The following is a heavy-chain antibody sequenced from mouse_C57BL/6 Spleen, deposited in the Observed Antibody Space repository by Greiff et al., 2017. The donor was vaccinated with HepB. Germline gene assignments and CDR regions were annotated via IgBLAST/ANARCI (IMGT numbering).Heavy chain of an antibody. CDR2: ISSGSSTI. Sequence: EVMLVESGGGLVKPGGSLKLSCAASGFTFSDYGMHWVRQAPEKGLEWVAYISSGSSTIYYADTVKGRFTISRDNAKNTRFLQMTSLRSEDTAMYYCASPNWDGAMDYWGQGTSVTVSS. J-gene: IGHJ4*01. CDR1: GFTFSDYG. D-gene: IGHD4-1*01. V-gene: IGHV5-17*01. CDR3: ASPNWDGAMDY.